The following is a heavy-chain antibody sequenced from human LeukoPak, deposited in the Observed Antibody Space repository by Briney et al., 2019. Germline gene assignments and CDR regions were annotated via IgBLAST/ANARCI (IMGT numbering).Heavy chain of an antibody. CDR3: ARERPTLSIAAAGSFDY. D-gene: IGHD6-13*01. CDR1: GFTFSSYS. V-gene: IGHV3-21*01. J-gene: IGHJ4*02. CDR2: VSTGSNYI. Sequence: PGGSLRLSCTASGFTFSSYSLNWVRQAPGKGLEWVSSVSTGSNYIYYADSVKGRFTISRDNSKNTLYLQMNSLRAEDTAVYYCARERPTLSIAAAGSFDYWGQGTLVTVSS.